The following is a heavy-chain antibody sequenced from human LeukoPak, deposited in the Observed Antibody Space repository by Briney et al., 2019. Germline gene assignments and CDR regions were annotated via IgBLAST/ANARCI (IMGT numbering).Heavy chain of an antibody. V-gene: IGHV1-2*02. D-gene: IGHD3-10*01. CDR3: ARVGYYGSGSLGYFDY. J-gene: IGHJ4*02. CDR2: INPNSGGT. Sequence: PRASVKVSCKASGYTFTGYYMHWVRQAPGQGLEWMGWINPNSGGTNYAQKLQGRVTMTRDTSISTAYMELSRLRSDDTAVYYCARVGYYGSGSLGYFDYWGQGTLVTVSS. CDR1: GYTFTGYY.